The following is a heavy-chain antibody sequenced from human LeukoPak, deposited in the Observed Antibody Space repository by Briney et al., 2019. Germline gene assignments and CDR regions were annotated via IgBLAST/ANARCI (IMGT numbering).Heavy chain of an antibody. CDR3: ARDYYFAY. J-gene: IGHJ4*02. CDR1: GVSISSSRYY. Sequence: SETLSLTCTVSGVSISSSRYYWGWIRQPPGKGLEWIGTIYYSGSTFYSPSLKSRVTISLDTSKNHFSLKLSSVTAADTAIYYCARDYYFAYWGQGTLVTVSS. V-gene: IGHV4-39*07. CDR2: IYYSGST.